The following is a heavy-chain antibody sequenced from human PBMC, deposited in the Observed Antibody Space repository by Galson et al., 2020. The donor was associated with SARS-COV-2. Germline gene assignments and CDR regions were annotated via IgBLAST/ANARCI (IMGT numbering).Heavy chain of an antibody. CDR1: GFTFSSYS. CDR3: ARDLGLFYSGSYLDY. CDR2: ISSSSSYI. D-gene: IGHD1-26*01. Sequence: GGSLRLSCAASGFTFSSYSMNWVRQAPGKGLEWVSSISSSSSYIYYADSVKGRFTISRDNAKNSLYLQMNSLRAEDTAVYYCARDLGLFYSGSYLDYWGQGTLVTVSS. J-gene: IGHJ4*02. V-gene: IGHV3-21*01.